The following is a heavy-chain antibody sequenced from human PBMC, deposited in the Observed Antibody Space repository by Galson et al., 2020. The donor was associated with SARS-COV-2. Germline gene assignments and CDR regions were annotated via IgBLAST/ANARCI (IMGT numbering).Heavy chain of an antibody. CDR2: FDPEDGET. D-gene: IGHD3-22*01. CDR1: GYTLTELS. CDR3: ATAPLTMIAGGALDI. Sequence: ASVKVSCKVSGYTLTELSMHWVRQAPGKGLEWMGGFDPEDGETIYAQKFQGRVTMTEDTSTDTAYMELSSLRSEDTAVYYCATAPLTMIAGGALDIWGQGKMFTVSS. J-gene: IGHJ3*02. V-gene: IGHV1-24*01.